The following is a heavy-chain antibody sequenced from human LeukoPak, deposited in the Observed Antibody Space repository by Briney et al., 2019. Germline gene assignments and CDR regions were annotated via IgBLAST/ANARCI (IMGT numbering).Heavy chain of an antibody. Sequence: ASVKVSCKASRYTFIDYYIHWVRQAPGQGLEWMGWINPSSGGTNYAQKFQGRVAVTRDTSISTAYMDLSRLRSDDTAVYYCARAGVWDYSDSSGYHNAAFDIWGQGTMVTVSS. CDR1: RYTFIDYY. D-gene: IGHD3-22*01. CDR2: INPSSGGT. V-gene: IGHV1-2*02. CDR3: ARAGVWDYSDSSGYHNAAFDI. J-gene: IGHJ3*02.